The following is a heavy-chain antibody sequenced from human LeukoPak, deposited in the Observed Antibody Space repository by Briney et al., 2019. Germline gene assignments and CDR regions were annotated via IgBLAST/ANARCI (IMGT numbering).Heavy chain of an antibody. CDR3: ARDQDTAMVHYFDY. J-gene: IGHJ4*02. V-gene: IGHV4-34*01. Sequence: SETLSLTCAVYGGSFSGYYWSWIRQPPGKGLEWIGSIYYSGSTYYNPSLKSRVTISVDTSKNQFSLKLSSVTAADTAVYYCARDQDTAMVHYFDYWGQGTLVTVSS. CDR2: IYYSGST. D-gene: IGHD5-18*01. CDR1: GGSFSGYY.